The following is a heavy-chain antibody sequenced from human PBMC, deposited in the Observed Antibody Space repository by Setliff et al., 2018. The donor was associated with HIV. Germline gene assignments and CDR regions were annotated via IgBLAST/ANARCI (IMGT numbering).Heavy chain of an antibody. CDR1: GFTFSSFA. CDR2: IYAGGRTK. Sequence: GGSLRLSCGASGFTFSSFAMNWIRQAPGKGLEWVAIIYAGGRTKYYADSVKARFTISRDDSRNMLFLQMNNLRADDTAFYYCAKDPTQVNGDYSGLYIDYWGQGTRVTVSS. J-gene: IGHJ4*02. D-gene: IGHD4-17*01. CDR3: AKDPTQVNGDYSGLYIDY. V-gene: IGHV3-23*03.